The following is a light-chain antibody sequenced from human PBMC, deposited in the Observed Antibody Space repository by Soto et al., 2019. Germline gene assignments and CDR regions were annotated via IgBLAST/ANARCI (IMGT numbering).Light chain of an antibody. V-gene: IGKV1-39*01. CDR1: QRSITY. CDR3: QQSFNSPLT. Sequence: DIQMTQSPSSLSASVGDRVTIAGRARQRSITYLNWYQQKPGEAPKLLIYAASSLQSGVPSRFSGSGSGTDFTLTINSLQPEDFATYFCQQSFNSPLTFGGGTKVDI. J-gene: IGKJ4*01. CDR2: AAS.